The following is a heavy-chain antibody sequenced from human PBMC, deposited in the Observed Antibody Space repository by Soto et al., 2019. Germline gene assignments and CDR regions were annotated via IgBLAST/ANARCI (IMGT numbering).Heavy chain of an antibody. CDR2: IYSGGST. V-gene: IGHV3-53*04. D-gene: IGHD4-17*01. CDR1: GGPVSSNY. CDR3: ATDYGDYADAFDI. J-gene: IGHJ3*02. Sequence: GGSLRLSCAASGGPVSSNYMSWVRQAPGKGLEWVSVIYSGGSTYYADSVKGRFTISRHNSKNTLYLQMNSLRAEDTAVYYCATDYGDYADAFDIWGQGTMVTVSS.